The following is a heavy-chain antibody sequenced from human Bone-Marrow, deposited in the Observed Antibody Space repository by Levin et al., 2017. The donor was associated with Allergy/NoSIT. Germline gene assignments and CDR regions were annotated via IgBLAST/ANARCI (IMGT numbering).Heavy chain of an antibody. V-gene: IGHV3-33*01. CDR3: ARGPPFDP. J-gene: IGHJ5*02. CDR1: GFPFSTYG. CDR2: VWYDGDTK. Sequence: LSLTCAASGFPFSTYGMHWVRQPPGKGLEWVAVVWYDGDTKFYADSVQGRFTVSRDNSKSTLYLQMNSLRVEDTAVYYCARGPPFDPWGQGTLVTVSS.